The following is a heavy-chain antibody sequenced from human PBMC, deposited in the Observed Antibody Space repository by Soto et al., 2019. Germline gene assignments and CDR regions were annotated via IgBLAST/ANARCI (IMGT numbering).Heavy chain of an antibody. V-gene: IGHV3-74*01. D-gene: IGHD3-3*01. CDR2: INSDGSST. CDR1: GFTFSSYW. CDR3: ARDSFALGFWSGYYYGMDV. Sequence: EVQLVESGGGLVQPGGSLRLSCAASGFTFSSYWMHWVRQAPGKGLVWVSRINSDGSSTSYADSVKGRFTISRDNAKNTLYLQMNSLRAEDTAVYYCARDSFALGFWSGYYYGMDVWGQGTTVTVSS. J-gene: IGHJ6*02.